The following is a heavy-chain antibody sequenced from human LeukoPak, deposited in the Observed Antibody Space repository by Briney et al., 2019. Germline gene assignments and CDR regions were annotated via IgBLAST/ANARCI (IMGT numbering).Heavy chain of an antibody. D-gene: IGHD3-16*01. CDR2: IYSGRST. Sequence: GGSLRLFCAASGFTVSNNDMSWVRQAPGKGLEWVSLIYSGRSTFYADSVKGRFTISRDNSKNTLYLQMNSLRAEDTAVYYCATYSAFDIWGQGTLVTVSS. V-gene: IGHV3-53*01. CDR3: ATYSAFDI. CDR1: GFTVSNND. J-gene: IGHJ3*02.